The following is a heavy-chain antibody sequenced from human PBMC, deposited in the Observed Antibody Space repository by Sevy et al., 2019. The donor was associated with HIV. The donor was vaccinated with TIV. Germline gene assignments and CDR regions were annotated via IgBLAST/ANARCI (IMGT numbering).Heavy chain of an antibody. CDR3: ARLLYGDYVNYFDP. D-gene: IGHD4-17*01. CDR2: INWDDAK. V-gene: IGHV2-70*01. J-gene: IGHJ5*02. Sequence: NLGRSGPTLVNPTQTLTLTCTFSGFSLSTSGMCVSWIRQPPGKALEWLALINWDDAKYYSTSLKTRLTISKDTSENQVVLTMTNLDPVDTATYYCARLLYGDYVNYFDPWGQGTLVTVSS. CDR1: GFSLSTSGMC.